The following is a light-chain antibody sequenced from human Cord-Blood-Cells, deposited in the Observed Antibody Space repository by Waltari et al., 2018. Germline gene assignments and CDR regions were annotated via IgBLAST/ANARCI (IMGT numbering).Light chain of an antibody. CDR2: EDN. J-gene: IGLJ3*02. Sequence: NFMLTQPHSVSESPGKTVTISCTRSSGSIASNYVQWYQQRPGSSPTTVIYEDNQRPSGRPDRFSGSIDSSSNSASLTISGLKTEDEADYYCQSYDSSNQVFGGGTKLTVL. V-gene: IGLV6-57*01. CDR1: SGSIASNY. CDR3: QSYDSSNQV.